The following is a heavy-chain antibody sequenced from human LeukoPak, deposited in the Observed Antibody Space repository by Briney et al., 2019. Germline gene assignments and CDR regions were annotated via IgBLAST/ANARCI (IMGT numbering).Heavy chain of an antibody. CDR2: IYYSGST. J-gene: IGHJ3*02. V-gene: IGHV4-31*03. Sequence: SETLTPTCTVSGGSISSDGYYWSWIRQHPGKGLEWIGYIYYSGSTYYNPSLKSRVTISVDTSKNQFSLKLSSVTAADTAVYYCARAGLYGDYADTYAFDIWGQGTMVTVSS. D-gene: IGHD4-17*01. CDR1: GGSISSDGYY. CDR3: ARAGLYGDYADTYAFDI.